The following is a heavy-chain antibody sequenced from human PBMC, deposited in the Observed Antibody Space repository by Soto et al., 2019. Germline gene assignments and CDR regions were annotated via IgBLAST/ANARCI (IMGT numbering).Heavy chain of an antibody. D-gene: IGHD3-16*01. V-gene: IGHV3-15*07. CDR1: GFTFNGAW. Sequence: EVQLVESVGGLVEPGGSLRLSCAASGFTFNGAWMTWVRQAPGKGLEWVGRVKSKIDGGTIDYAAPVKGRFTISRDDSRNTVSLQMNSLRTEDSAMYYCSADLPDWGAYAFDYWGQGTLVTVSS. CDR2: VKSKIDGGTI. J-gene: IGHJ4*02. CDR3: SADLPDWGAYAFDY.